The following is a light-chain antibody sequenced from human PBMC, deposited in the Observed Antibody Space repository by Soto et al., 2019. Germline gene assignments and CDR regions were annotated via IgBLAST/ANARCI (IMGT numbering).Light chain of an antibody. CDR2: GAS. J-gene: IGKJ1*01. CDR3: QQYNNWPGT. V-gene: IGKV3-15*01. CDR1: QSVSSN. Sequence: EIVMTQSPATLSVSPGERATLSCRASQSVSSNLAWYQQKPGQAPRPLIYGASTRVTGIPDRFSGGGSGTEFTLTISSLQSEDFAVYYCQQYNNWPGTFGQGTKVEIK.